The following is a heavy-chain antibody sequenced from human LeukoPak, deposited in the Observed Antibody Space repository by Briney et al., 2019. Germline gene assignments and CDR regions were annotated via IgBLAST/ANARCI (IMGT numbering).Heavy chain of an antibody. CDR1: GFTFSNYW. CDR2: MNQDGSHI. V-gene: IGHV3-7*01. Sequence: GGSLRLSCAASGFTFSNYWMSWVRQAPGKGLEWLANMNQDGSHIYYVDSVKGRFTISRDNAKNSLFLQMNSLRAEDTAVYYCARYYDGNTYRDYFDYWGRGTLVTVSS. J-gene: IGHJ4*02. D-gene: IGHD3-16*01. CDR3: ARYYDGNTYRDYFDY.